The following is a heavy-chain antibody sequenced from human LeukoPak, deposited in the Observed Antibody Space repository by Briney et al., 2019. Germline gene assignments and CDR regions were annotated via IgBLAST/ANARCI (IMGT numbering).Heavy chain of an antibody. J-gene: IGHJ3*02. D-gene: IGHD3-10*01. V-gene: IGHV1-8*02. CDR1: GGTFSSYA. Sequence: ASVKVSCKASGGTFSSYAINWVRQATGQGLEWMGWMNPNSGNTGYAQKFQGRVTMTRNTSISTAYMELSSLRSEDTAVYYCARWYYYGSGTGNDAFDIWGQGTMVTVSS. CDR3: ARWYYYGSGTGNDAFDI. CDR2: MNPNSGNT.